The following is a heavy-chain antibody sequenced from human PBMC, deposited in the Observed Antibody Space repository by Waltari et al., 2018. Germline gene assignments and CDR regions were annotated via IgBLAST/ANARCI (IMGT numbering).Heavy chain of an antibody. Sequence: QVQLVQSGAEVKKPGASVKVSCKASGYTFTGYYMHWVRQAPGKGLEWMGWINPNRGGTDYDQKFQGRVSVTRDTSISTAYMELSRLRSDDTAVYYCARDKEGMDVWGQGTTVTVSS. V-gene: IGHV1-2*02. CDR3: ARDKEGMDV. J-gene: IGHJ6*02. CDR2: INPNRGGT. CDR1: GYTFTGYY.